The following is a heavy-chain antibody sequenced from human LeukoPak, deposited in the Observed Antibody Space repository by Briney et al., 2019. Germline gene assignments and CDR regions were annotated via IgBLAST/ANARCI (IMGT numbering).Heavy chain of an antibody. CDR3: ARDPFDY. J-gene: IGHJ4*02. CDR1: GFTVSRNY. Sequence: GGSLRLSCAASGFTVSRNYMSWVRQAPGKGLEWVSVIYSGGSTYYADSVKGRFTISRDNAKNSLYLQMNSLRAEDTAVYYCARDPFDYWGQGTLVTVSS. CDR2: IYSGGST. V-gene: IGHV3-53*01.